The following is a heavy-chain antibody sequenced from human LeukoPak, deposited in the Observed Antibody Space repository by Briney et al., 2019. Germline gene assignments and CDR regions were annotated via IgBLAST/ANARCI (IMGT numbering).Heavy chain of an antibody. V-gene: IGHV1-2*02. D-gene: IGHD2-15*01. Sequence: GASVKVSCKASGYTFTGYYMHWVRQAPGQGLEWMGWINPNSGGTNYAQKFQGRVTMTRDTSISTAYMELSRLRSDDTAVYYCARERKKLILLGRRVDYHYMDVWGKGTTVTVSS. J-gene: IGHJ6*03. CDR1: GYTFTGYY. CDR3: ARERKKLILLGRRVDYHYMDV. CDR2: INPNSGGT.